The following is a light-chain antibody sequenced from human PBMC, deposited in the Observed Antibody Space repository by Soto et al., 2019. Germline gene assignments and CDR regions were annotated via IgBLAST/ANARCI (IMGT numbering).Light chain of an antibody. J-gene: IGKJ2*01. CDR1: QSLLQSNGYNY. V-gene: IGKV2-28*01. CDR3: MQSLQSHT. Sequence: EIVMTQSPLSLPVTPGEPASISCRSSQSLLQSNGYNYLDWILEKPGQSPQLLIYLASHRASGVPDRFSGSGSGTDFTLKISRVEAEDVGVYYCMQSLQSHTFGQGTKLEIK. CDR2: LAS.